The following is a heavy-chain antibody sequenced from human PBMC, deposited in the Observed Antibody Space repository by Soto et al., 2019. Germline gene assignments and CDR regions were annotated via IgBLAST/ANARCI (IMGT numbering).Heavy chain of an antibody. D-gene: IGHD2-2*01. CDR3: ARCTTPYYFDY. Sequence: PSETLSLTCTVSGGSISSSSYYWGWIRQPPGKGLEWIGSIYYSGSTYYNPSLKSRVTISVDTSKNQFSLKLSSVTAADTAVYYCARCTTPYYFDYWGQGTLVTVSS. J-gene: IGHJ4*02. CDR1: GGSISSSSYY. V-gene: IGHV4-39*01. CDR2: IYYSGST.